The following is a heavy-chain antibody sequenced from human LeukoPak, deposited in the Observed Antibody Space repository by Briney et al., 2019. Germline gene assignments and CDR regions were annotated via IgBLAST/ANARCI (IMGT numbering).Heavy chain of an antibody. Sequence: VASVKVSCKVSGYTLTELSMHWVRQAPGKGLEWMGGFDPEDGETIYAQKFQGRVTITRDTSASTAYMELSSLTSEDTAVYYCARGRWSATTASYYLDFWGQGTLVTVSS. CDR1: GYTLTELS. J-gene: IGHJ4*02. D-gene: IGHD5-24*01. V-gene: IGHV1-24*01. CDR2: FDPEDGET. CDR3: ARGRWSATTASYYLDF.